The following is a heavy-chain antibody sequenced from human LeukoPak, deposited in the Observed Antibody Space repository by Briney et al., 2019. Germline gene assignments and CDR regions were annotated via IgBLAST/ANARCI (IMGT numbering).Heavy chain of an antibody. Sequence: GGSLRLSCAASGFTFSNFAMSWVRQAPGMGLEWISGISGSGDYTYQADSVKGRFTISRENSKNTLYLQMNSLRAEDTAVYYCAKGGTGYYVFDYWGQGTLVTVSS. CDR3: AKGGTGYYVFDY. J-gene: IGHJ4*02. CDR1: GFTFSNFA. V-gene: IGHV3-23*01. CDR2: ISGSGDYT. D-gene: IGHD3-22*01.